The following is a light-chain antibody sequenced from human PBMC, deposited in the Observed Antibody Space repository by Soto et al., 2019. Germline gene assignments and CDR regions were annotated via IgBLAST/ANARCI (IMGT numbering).Light chain of an antibody. V-gene: IGKV3-20*01. CDR1: QSVSNNY. CDR3: QQHGISHIT. CDR2: DAS. J-gene: IGKJ5*01. Sequence: ESVLTLSPGTLSLSPGDRATLSCRASQSVSNNYLAWYQKKPGRAPRLLIYDASTRATGIPDRFSGSGSGTDFTLTISRLEPEDFAVYYCQQHGISHITFGQGTRLEIK.